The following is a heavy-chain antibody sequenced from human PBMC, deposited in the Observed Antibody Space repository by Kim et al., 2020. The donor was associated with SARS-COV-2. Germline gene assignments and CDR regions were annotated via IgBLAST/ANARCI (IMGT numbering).Heavy chain of an antibody. D-gene: IGHD4-17*01. V-gene: IGHV6-1*01. J-gene: IGHJ3*02. Sequence: AVSVKSRITINPDTSKNQFSLQLNSVTPEDTAVYYCARVPYGGNIRAFDIWGQGTMVTVSS. CDR3: ARVPYGGNIRAFDI.